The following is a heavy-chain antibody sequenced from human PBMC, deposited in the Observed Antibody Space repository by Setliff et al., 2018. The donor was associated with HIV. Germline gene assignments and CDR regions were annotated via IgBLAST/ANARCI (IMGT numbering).Heavy chain of an antibody. Sequence: SVKISCKTSGGTLSNYVITWVRQAPGQGLEWMGMIIPMYNIPAYAQKFQGRVTFTADESTSTAYMELSSRSSEDTAVYYCARDQTGVAAAAFGGGSAWSDEGFDIWGQGTRVTVS. CDR3: ARDQTGVAAAAFGGGSAWSDEGFDI. V-gene: IGHV1-69*13. CDR2: IIPMYNIP. D-gene: IGHD6-19*01. CDR1: GGTLSNYV. J-gene: IGHJ3*02.